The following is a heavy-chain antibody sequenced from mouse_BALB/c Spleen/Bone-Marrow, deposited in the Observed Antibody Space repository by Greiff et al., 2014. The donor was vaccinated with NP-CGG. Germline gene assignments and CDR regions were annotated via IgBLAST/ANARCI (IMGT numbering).Heavy chain of an antibody. Sequence: VQLQQSGPGLVQPSQSLSITCTVSGFSLTSYGVHWVRQSPGKGLEWLGVIWSGGITDYNAAFISRLSISKDNSKSQVFFKMNSLQANDTAIYYCARNYYGSSAYWGQGTLVTVSA. CDR3: ARNYYGSSAY. CDR2: IWSGGIT. D-gene: IGHD1-1*01. CDR1: GFSLTSYG. V-gene: IGHV2-2*02. J-gene: IGHJ3*01.